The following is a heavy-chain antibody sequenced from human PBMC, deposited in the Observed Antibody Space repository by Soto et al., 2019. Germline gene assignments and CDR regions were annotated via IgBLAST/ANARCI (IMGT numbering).Heavy chain of an antibody. J-gene: IGHJ3*02. CDR1: VGTFSSYA. V-gene: IGHV1-69*13. CDR2: IIPIFGTA. D-gene: IGHD3-22*01. CDR3: ARDSMHYYDSSGYYVNAFDI. Sequence: GASVKVSCKASVGTFSSYAISWVRQAPGQGREWMGGIIPIFGTANYAQKFQGRVTITADESTSTAYMELSSLRSEDTAVYYCARDSMHYYDSSGYYVNAFDIWGQGTMVTVSS.